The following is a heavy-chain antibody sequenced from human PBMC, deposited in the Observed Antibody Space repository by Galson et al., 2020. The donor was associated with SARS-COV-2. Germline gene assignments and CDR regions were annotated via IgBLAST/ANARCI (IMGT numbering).Heavy chain of an antibody. CDR3: APRPPYQLSQFGY. CDR2: LSSNGFTT. Sequence: GESLKLSCSASGFSFNTYAMHWVRQAPGKGLEPVSTLSSNGFTTYYADSVKGRFTISRDNSKNTLFLQMTSLRPADTGIYYCAPRPPYQLSQFGYWGQGTLVTVSS. D-gene: IGHD2-2*01. CDR1: GFSFNTYA. J-gene: IGHJ4*02. V-gene: IGHV3-64D*06.